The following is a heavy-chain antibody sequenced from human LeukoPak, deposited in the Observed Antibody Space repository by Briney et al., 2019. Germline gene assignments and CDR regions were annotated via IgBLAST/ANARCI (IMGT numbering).Heavy chain of an antibody. V-gene: IGHV3-64D*06. CDR2: ISSNGGST. Sequence: GGSLRLSCSASGFTFSSYAMHWVRQAPGKGLEYVSAISSNGGSTYYADSVKGRFTISRDNSKNTLYLQMSSLRAEDTAVYYCVKATYYYGSGSYEIYYYGMDVWGHGTPWTVSS. CDR1: GFTFSSYA. CDR3: VKATYYYGSGSYEIYYYGMDV. D-gene: IGHD3-10*01. J-gene: IGHJ6*02.